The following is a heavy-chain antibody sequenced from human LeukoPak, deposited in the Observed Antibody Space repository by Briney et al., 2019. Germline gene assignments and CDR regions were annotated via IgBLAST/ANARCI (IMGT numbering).Heavy chain of an antibody. CDR1: GASISSSY. D-gene: IGHD3-22*01. CDR2: IYYNGNT. CDR3: VRGNYDNRGYSNAFDI. Sequence: SGTLSLTCTVSGASISSSYWSWVRQPPGKRLEWIGFIYYNGNTNSDPSLKSRVTISADTSKNQFSLKLTSVTAADTAVYYCVRGNYDNRGYSNAFDIWGQGAMVTVSS. J-gene: IGHJ3*02. V-gene: IGHV4-59*01.